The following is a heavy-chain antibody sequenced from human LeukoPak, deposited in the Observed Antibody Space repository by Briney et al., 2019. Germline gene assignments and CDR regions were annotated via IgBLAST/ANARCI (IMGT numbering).Heavy chain of an antibody. Sequence: SETLSLTCAVYGGSFSGYYWSWIRQPPGKAREWSGEINHSGSTNYNPSLKSRVTISVDTSKNQFSLKLSSVTAADTAVYYCARMRPGYSSGWYVFRFDPWGQGTLVTVSS. V-gene: IGHV4-34*01. J-gene: IGHJ5*02. CDR3: ARMRPGYSSGWYVFRFDP. CDR2: INHSGST. D-gene: IGHD6-19*01. CDR1: GGSFSGYY.